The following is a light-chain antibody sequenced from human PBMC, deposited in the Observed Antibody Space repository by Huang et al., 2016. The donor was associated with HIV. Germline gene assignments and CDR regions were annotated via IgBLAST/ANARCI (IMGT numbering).Light chain of an antibody. CDR1: QSVGSN. V-gene: IGKV3-15*01. J-gene: IGKJ3*01. Sequence: EVVMSQSPVTLSVSPGERATLSCRASQSVGSNFAWYQQTPGQAPRLLIYAASTRATGIPARFSGSGSGTEFTLTISSLQSEDFAVYFCQQYNDWPLLTFGPGTKVDIK. CDR2: AAS. CDR3: QQYNDWPLLT.